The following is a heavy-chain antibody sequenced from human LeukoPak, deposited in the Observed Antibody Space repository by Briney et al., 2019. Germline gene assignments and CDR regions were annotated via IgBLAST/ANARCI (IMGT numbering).Heavy chain of an antibody. CDR3: AKVGSSWSLLGS. J-gene: IGHJ5*01. V-gene: IGHV3-23*01. CDR2: ISGSGGST. D-gene: IGHD6-13*01. CDR1: GFTFSSYA. Sequence: GGSLRLSCAASGFTFSSYAMSWVRQAPGKGLEWVSAISGSGGSTYYADSVKGRFTISRDNSKNTLYLQMDSLRAEDTAVYYCAKVGSSWSLLGSWGQGTLVTVSS.